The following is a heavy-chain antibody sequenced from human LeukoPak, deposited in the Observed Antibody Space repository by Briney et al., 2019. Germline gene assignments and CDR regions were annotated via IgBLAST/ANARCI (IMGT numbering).Heavy chain of an antibody. V-gene: IGHV3-23*01. CDR3: AKRGRGKVGADDY. J-gene: IGHJ4*02. Sequence: GGSLRLSCAASGFTFSNYAMSWVRQAPGKGLQWVSGISGSGGNTYYADSVKGRFTVSRDNSKNTLYLQTNSLRAEDTAVYYCAKRGRGKVGADDYWGQGTLVTVSS. D-gene: IGHD1-26*01. CDR1: GFTFSNYA. CDR2: ISGSGGNT.